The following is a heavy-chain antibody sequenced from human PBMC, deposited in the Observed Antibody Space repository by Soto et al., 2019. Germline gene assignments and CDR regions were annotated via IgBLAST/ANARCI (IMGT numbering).Heavy chain of an antibody. CDR2: IYYSGST. D-gene: IGHD1-1*01. J-gene: IGHJ6*03. Sequence: SETLSLTCTVSGGSISSYYWSWIRQPPGKGLEWIGYIYYSGSTNYNTSLKSRVTISVDTSKNQSSLKLSSVTAADTAVYYCARAEELERPYYYYYYYMDVWGKGTTVTVSS. CDR1: GGSISSYY. V-gene: IGHV4-59*01. CDR3: ARAEELERPYYYYYYYMDV.